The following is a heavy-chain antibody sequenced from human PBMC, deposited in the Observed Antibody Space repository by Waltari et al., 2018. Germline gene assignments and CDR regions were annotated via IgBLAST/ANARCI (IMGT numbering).Heavy chain of an antibody. CDR3: ARSPTGWGYFDH. CDR1: GGSVSRGSDY. D-gene: IGHD6-19*01. Sequence: QVQLQESGPGLVKPSQTLSLTCTVSGGSVSRGSDYWSWIRQPAGKGLEWVGHIYTSGSTTSNPSLKSRVTISRDTSKNQFYLELRSMTAADTAVYYCARSPTGWGYFDHWGQATLVTVSS. CDR2: IYTSGST. J-gene: IGHJ4*02. V-gene: IGHV4-61*09.